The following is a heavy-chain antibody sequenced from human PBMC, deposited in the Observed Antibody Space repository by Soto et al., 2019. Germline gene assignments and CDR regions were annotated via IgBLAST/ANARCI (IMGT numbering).Heavy chain of an antibody. CDR1: GYTFTSYA. D-gene: IGHD3-22*01. J-gene: IGHJ4*02. V-gene: IGHV1-3*05. CDR3: AGGSGYYYWDDY. CDR2: INAGNGNT. Sequence: QVQLVQSGAEEKKPGASVKVSCKASGYTFTSYAMHWVRQAPGQRLEWMGWINAGNGNTKYSQKFQGRVTITRDTSASTAYMELSSLRSEDTAVYYCAGGSGYYYWDDYWGQGTLVTVSS.